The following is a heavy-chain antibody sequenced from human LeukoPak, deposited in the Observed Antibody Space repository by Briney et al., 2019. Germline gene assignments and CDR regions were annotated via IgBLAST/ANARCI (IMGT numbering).Heavy chain of an antibody. CDR1: GFTFGDYA. D-gene: IGHD1-26*01. V-gene: IGHV3-49*03. CDR3: TSASGSYFYYYGMDV. Sequence: PGGSLRLSCTASGFTFGDYAMSWFRQAPGKGLEWVGFIRSKAYGGTTEYAASVKGRFTISRDDSKSIAYLQMNSLKTEDTAVYYCTSASGSYFYYYGMDVWGQGTTVTVSS. CDR2: IRSKAYGGTT. J-gene: IGHJ6*02.